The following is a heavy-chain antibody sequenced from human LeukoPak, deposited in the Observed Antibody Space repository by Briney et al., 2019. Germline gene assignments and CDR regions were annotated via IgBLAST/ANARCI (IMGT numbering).Heavy chain of an antibody. V-gene: IGHV1-2*06. D-gene: IGHD2-15*01. Sequence: GASVKVSCKASGYTLTGYYMHWVRQAPGQGLEWMGRINPNSGGTNYAQKFQGRVTMTRDTSISTAYMELSRLRSDDTAVYYCARDPLGYCSGGSCYSDYYYGMDVWGQGTTVTVSS. CDR3: ARDPLGYCSGGSCYSDYYYGMDV. CDR2: INPNSGGT. J-gene: IGHJ6*02. CDR1: GYTLTGYY.